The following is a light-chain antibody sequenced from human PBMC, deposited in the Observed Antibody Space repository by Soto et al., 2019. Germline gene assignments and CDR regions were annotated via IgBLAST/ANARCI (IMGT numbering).Light chain of an antibody. CDR2: TAS. J-gene: IGKJ4*01. Sequence: DIQMTQSPSSLSASVGDSVTITCRASQGINQFLAWFQQKPGTAPKSLISTASRLQSGVPSRFSGSGSGTHFTLTISNLQPEDFATYYCQQYESFPLTFGGGTRVEIK. V-gene: IGKV1-16*01. CDR1: QGINQF. CDR3: QQYESFPLT.